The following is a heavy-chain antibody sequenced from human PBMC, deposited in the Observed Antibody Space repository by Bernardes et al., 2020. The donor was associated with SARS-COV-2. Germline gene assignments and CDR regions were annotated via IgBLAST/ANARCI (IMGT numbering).Heavy chain of an antibody. CDR3: ARDVALGYFDY. J-gene: IGHJ4*02. CDR1: GFTFSDYY. D-gene: IGHD2-15*01. CDR2: ISSRSSHT. Sequence: VGSLILSCAASGFTFSDYYMTWIRQAPGKGLEWVSYISSRSSHTNYADSVKGRFTISRDNAKNSLYLQMNSLRAEDTAVYYCARDVALGYFDYWGQGTLVTVSS. V-gene: IGHV3-11*06.